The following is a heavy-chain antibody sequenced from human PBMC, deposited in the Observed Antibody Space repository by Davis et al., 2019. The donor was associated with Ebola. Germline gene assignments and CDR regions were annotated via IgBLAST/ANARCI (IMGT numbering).Heavy chain of an antibody. CDR1: GGSISSYY. D-gene: IGHD3-16*01. CDR2: IYYSGST. Sequence: MPSETLSLTCTVPGGSISSYYWSWIRQPPGKGLEWIGYIYYSGSTNYNPSLKSRVTISVDTSKNQFSLKLSSVTAADTAVYYCARWGTTFGGVTDAFDIWGQGTMVTVSS. V-gene: IGHV4-59*01. J-gene: IGHJ3*02. CDR3: ARWGTTFGGVTDAFDI.